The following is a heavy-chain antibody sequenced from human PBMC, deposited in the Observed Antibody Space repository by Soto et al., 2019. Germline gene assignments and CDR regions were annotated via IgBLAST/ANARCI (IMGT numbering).Heavy chain of an antibody. V-gene: IGHV1-18*04. CDR1: GYTFTSYG. J-gene: IGHJ3*02. D-gene: IGHD3-22*01. CDR2: ISAYNGNT. CDR3: ARPRDYYDRSGYYSGAFDI. Sequence: ASVKVSCKASGYTFTSYGISWVRQAPGQGLEWMGWISAYNGNTNYAQKLQGRVTMTTDTSTSTAYMELRSLRSDDTAVYYCARPRDYYDRSGYYSGAFDIWGQGTMVTVSS.